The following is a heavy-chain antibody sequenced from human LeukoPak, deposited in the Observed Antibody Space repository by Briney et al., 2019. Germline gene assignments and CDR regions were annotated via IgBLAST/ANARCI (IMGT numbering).Heavy chain of an antibody. CDR2: INPSGGST. J-gene: IGHJ4*02. V-gene: IGHV1-46*01. CDR3: ARESMVMGLDY. CDR1: GYTFTSYY. Sequence: ASVKVSCKASGYTFTSYYMHWVRQAPGQGLEWMGIINPSGGSTSYAQKFQGRVTMTRDMSTSTVYMELSSLRSEDTAVYYCARESMVMGLDYWGQGTLVTVSS. D-gene: IGHD2/OR15-2a*01.